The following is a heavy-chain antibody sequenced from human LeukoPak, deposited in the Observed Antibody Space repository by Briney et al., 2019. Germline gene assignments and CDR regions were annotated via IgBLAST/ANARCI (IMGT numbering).Heavy chain of an antibody. V-gene: IGHV4-59*01. J-gene: IGHJ4*02. Sequence: SETLSLTCTVSSGSITNNYWSWIRQPLGKGLEWIRYIYYSGNTNYNPSLKSRVTISVDTSKNQFSLKVRSVTTADTAVYYCARGGWSLDYWGQGALVTVSS. D-gene: IGHD6-19*01. CDR3: ARGGWSLDY. CDR2: IYYSGNT. CDR1: SGSITNNY.